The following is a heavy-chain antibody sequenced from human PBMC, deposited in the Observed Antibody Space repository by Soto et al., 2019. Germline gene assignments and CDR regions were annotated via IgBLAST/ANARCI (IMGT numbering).Heavy chain of an antibody. J-gene: IGHJ4*02. CDR3: ARVGGYSYGDIDY. Sequence: LSLTCTVSGGSISSYYWSWIRQPPGKGLEWIGYIYYSGSTNYNPSLKSRVTISVDTSKNQFSLKLSSVTAADTAVYYCARVGGYSYGDIDYWGQGTLVTVSS. V-gene: IGHV4-59*01. CDR2: IYYSGST. D-gene: IGHD5-18*01. CDR1: GGSISSYY.